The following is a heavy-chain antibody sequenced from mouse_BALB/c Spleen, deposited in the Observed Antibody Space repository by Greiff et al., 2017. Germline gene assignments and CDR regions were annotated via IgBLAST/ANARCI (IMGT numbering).Heavy chain of an antibody. CDR2: IYPGDGDT. V-gene: IGHV1-87*01. CDR3: ARGTARAHYFDY. CDR1: GYTFTSYW. Sequence: QVQLKQSGAELARPGASVKLSCKASGYTFTSYWMQWVKQRPGQGLEWIGAIYPGDGDTRYTQKFKGKATLTADKSSSTAYMQLSSLASEDSAVYYCARGTARAHYFDYWGQGTTLTVSS. D-gene: IGHD3-1*01. J-gene: IGHJ2*01.